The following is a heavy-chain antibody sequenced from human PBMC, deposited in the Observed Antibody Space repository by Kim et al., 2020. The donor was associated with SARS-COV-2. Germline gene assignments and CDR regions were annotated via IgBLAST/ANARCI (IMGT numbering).Heavy chain of an antibody. V-gene: IGHV3-23*01. J-gene: IGHJ4*02. Sequence: GSGGSTYSADPGKGRFTSSRDNSKNTLYLQMNRLRAEDTAVYYCAKHFDYWGQGTLVTVSS. CDR2: GSGGST. CDR3: AKHFDY.